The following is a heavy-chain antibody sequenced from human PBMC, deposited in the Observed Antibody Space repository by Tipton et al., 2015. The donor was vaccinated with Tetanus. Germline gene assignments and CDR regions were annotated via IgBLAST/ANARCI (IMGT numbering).Heavy chain of an antibody. J-gene: IGHJ4*02. CDR3: SSSPGNQYLAFFDY. D-gene: IGHD3-3*02. Sequence: LRLSCAVYGGSFSGYYWTWIRQPPGTGLEWIGDINYSGSANYDPSLKSRVTISVDTSKNQFSLRLSSVTAADTAVYYCSSSPGNQYLAFFDYWGRGTKVTVSS. CDR2: INYSGSA. CDR1: GGSFSGYY. V-gene: IGHV4-34*01.